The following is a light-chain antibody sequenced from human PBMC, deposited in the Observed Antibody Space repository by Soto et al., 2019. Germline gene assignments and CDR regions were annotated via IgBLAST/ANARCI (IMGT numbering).Light chain of an antibody. CDR3: QQCDTSLT. J-gene: IGKJ4*01. CDR1: QSVSDAY. V-gene: IGKV3-20*01. CDR2: GAS. Sequence: EIVLTQSPGTLSLSPGERATLSCRASQSVSDAYLAWYQQRPGQAPRLLIYGASSRATGIPDRFSGFGSGTDFTLTISRLEPEDSAVYYCQQCDTSLTFGGGTKVE.